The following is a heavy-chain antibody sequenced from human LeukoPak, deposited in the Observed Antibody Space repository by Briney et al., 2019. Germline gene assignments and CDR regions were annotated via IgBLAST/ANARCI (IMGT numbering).Heavy chain of an antibody. D-gene: IGHD2-15*01. CDR2: IYYSGST. CDR1: GGSISSSSYY. Sequence: SETLSLTCTVSGGSISSSSYYWGRIRQPPGKGLEWIGSIYYSGSTYYNPSLKSRVTISVDTSKNQFSLKLSSVTAADTAVYYCARLGYCSGGSCYFFDYWGQGTLVTVSS. V-gene: IGHV4-39*01. CDR3: ARLGYCSGGSCYFFDY. J-gene: IGHJ4*02.